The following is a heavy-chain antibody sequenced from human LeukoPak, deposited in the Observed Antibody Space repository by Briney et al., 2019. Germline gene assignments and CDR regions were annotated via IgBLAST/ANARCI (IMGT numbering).Heavy chain of an antibody. D-gene: IGHD4-11*01. CDR1: GYTLTSYG. CDR3: ARDMTTVTKRIRSPIDY. Sequence: AAVKVSCKASGYTLTSYGISWVRQAPGQGLEGVGWIRDYKGNTNYAQKLQGRVTMTTETSTSTAYMELRSLRSDDRAVYNCARDMTTVTKRIRSPIDYWGQGALVTVSS. V-gene: IGHV1-18*01. CDR2: IRDYKGNT. J-gene: IGHJ4*02.